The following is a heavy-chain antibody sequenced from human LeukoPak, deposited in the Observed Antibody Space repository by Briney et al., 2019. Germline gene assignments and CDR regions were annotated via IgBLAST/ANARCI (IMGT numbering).Heavy chain of an antibody. CDR1: SGSISSYY. CDR2: IHYSGST. D-gene: IGHD6-19*01. CDR3: ARVSQYSSGWYAGYYFDY. Sequence: SETLSLTCAVSSGSISSYYWSWIRQPPGRGLEWIGSIHYSGSTSYNSSLKSRVTISVDTSENQFSLKLSSVTAADTAVYYCARVSQYSSGWYAGYYFDYWGQGTLVTVSS. J-gene: IGHJ4*02. V-gene: IGHV4-59*01.